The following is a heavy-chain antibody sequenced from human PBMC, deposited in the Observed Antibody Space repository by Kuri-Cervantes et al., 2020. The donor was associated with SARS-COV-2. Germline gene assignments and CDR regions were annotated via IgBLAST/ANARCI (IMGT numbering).Heavy chain of an antibody. CDR3: AKDWPLVVVNYLFDY. D-gene: IGHD3-22*01. J-gene: IGHJ4*02. Sequence: ASVKVSCKASGYTFTSYDINWVRQATGQGLEWMGWMNPNSGNTGYAQKFQGRVTMTRNTSISTAYMELSSLRAEDTAVYYCAKDWPLVVVNYLFDYWDQGTLVTVSS. CDR2: MNPNSGNT. V-gene: IGHV1-8*01. CDR1: GYTFTSYD.